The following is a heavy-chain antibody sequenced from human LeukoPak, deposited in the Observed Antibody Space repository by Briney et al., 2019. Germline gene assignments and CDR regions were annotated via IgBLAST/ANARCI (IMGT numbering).Heavy chain of an antibody. CDR1: GFTFSSYA. CDR3: ARDTSGPSDY. CDR2: ISYDGSNI. J-gene: IGHJ4*02. D-gene: IGHD6-19*01. V-gene: IGHV3-30-3*01. Sequence: PGGSLRLSCAASGFTFSSYAMHWVRQAPGKGLEWVAVISYDGSNIYYADSVKGRFTISRDNSKNTLYLQMNSLRAEDTAVYYCARDTSGPSDYWGQGTLVTVSS.